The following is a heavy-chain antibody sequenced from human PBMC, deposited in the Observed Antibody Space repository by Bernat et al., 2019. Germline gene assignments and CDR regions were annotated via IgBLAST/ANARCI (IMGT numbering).Heavy chain of an antibody. V-gene: IGHV3-21*01. CDR2: ISSSSSYI. J-gene: IGHJ4*02. CDR1: GFTFSSYS. Sequence: EVQLVESGGGLVKPGGSLRLSCAASGFTFSSYSMNWVRQAPGKGLEWVSSISSSSSYIYYADSVKGRFTISRDNAKNSLYLQMNSLRAEDTAVYYWARDQTYYYGSGSYGSDYWGQGTLVTVSS. CDR3: ARDQTYYYGSGSYGSDY. D-gene: IGHD3-10*01.